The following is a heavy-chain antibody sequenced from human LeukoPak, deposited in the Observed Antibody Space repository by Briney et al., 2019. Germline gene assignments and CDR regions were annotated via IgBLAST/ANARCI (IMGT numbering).Heavy chain of an antibody. Sequence: ASVKVSCKTSGYTFSGYYMHWVRQAPGQGLEWMGLMNPNSGATNYEQKFQGRVSLTRDMSISTAYLELTSVTSDDTAVYYCARDGSGSGWYLFDYWGQGTLVTVSS. CDR2: MNPNSGAT. J-gene: IGHJ4*02. CDR1: GYTFSGYY. CDR3: ARDGSGSGWYLFDY. D-gene: IGHD6-19*01. V-gene: IGHV1-2*02.